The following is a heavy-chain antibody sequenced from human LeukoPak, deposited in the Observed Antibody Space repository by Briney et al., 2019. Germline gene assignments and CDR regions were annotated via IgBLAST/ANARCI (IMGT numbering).Heavy chain of an antibody. J-gene: IGHJ5*02. V-gene: IGHV4-59*01. Sequence: PSETLSLTCTVSGGSISSYYWSWIRQPPGKGLGWIGYIYYSGSTNYNPSLKSRVTISLDTSKNQFSLKLSSVTAADTAVYYCARTGGYRAFDPWGQGTLVTVSS. D-gene: IGHD2-8*02. CDR1: GGSISSYY. CDR2: IYYSGST. CDR3: ARTGGYRAFDP.